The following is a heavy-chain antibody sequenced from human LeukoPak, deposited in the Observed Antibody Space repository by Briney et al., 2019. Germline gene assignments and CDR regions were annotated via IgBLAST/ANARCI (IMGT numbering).Heavy chain of an antibody. J-gene: IGHJ4*02. V-gene: IGHV3-48*03. CDR2: ISSSGSTI. CDR1: GFTFSSYE. CDR3: ARDGTMVRGVTDFDY. Sequence: PGGSLRLSCAASGFTFSSYEMNWVRQAPGKGLEWVSYISSSGSTIYYADSVKGRFTISRDNAKNSLYLQMNSLRAEDTAVYYCARDGTMVRGVTDFDYWGQGTLVTVSS. D-gene: IGHD3-10*01.